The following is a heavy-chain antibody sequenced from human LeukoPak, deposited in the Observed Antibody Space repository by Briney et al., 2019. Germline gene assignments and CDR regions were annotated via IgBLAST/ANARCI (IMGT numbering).Heavy chain of an antibody. D-gene: IGHD6-13*01. V-gene: IGHV5-51*01. Sequence: KAGESLKISCKGFGYSFTSYWIGWVRQMPGKGLEWMGIIFPGDSDTRYSPSFQGQASISADKSISTAYLQWSSLKASDTAMYYCATLGGIAAAGIGAFDIWGQGTMVTVSS. CDR3: ATLGGIAAAGIGAFDI. J-gene: IGHJ3*02. CDR2: IFPGDSDT. CDR1: GYSFTSYW.